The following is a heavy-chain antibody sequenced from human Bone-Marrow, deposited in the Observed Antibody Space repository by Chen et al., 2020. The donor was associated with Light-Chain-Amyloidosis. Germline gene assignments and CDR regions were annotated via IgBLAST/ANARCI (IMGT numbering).Heavy chain of an antibody. V-gene: IGHV3-33*01. Sequence: VESWGGVVQSGRSLRLSCTASGFTFSSDDMHWVRQAPGKGLEWVAAIWSDGNNINYADSVKGRFIISRDNSKSTLYLQTNSLRAEDTGIYYCARDMTALGFDLWGQGTLVTVSS. D-gene: IGHD2-21*02. CDR2: IWSDGNNI. CDR3: ARDMTALGFDL. CDR1: GFTFSSDD. J-gene: IGHJ4*02.